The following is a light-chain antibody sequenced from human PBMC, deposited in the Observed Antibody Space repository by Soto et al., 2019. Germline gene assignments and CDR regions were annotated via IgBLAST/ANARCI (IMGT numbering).Light chain of an antibody. CDR3: AAWDDSLNGYV. V-gene: IGLV1-44*01. Sequence: QSVLTQSPSASGTPGQRVTISCSGSGSDIGTNTVNWYQQLPGTAPKLLIYSTNQRPSGVPDRFSGSKSGTSASLAISGLQSEDEADYYCAAWDDSLNGYVFGTGTKVTVL. J-gene: IGLJ1*01. CDR2: STN. CDR1: GSDIGTNT.